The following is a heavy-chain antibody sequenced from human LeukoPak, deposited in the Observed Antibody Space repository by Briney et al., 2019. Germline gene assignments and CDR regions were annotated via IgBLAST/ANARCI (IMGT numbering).Heavy chain of an antibody. CDR1: GFTFSSYG. D-gene: IGHD3-16*01. V-gene: IGHV3-30*02. Sequence: GGTLRLSCAASGFTFSSYGMHWVRQAPGKGLEWVAFIRYDGSNKYYADSVKGRFTISRDNSKNTLYLQMHNLRSEDTAVYYCAKQRATGGGTDTRYFDYWGQGSLVTVSS. J-gene: IGHJ4*02. CDR3: AKQRATGGGTDTRYFDY. CDR2: IRYDGSNK.